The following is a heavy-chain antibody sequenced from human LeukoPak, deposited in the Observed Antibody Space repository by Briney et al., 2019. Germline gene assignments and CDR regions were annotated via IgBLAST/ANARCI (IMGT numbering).Heavy chain of an antibody. Sequence: GASVKVSCKASGYTFTSYDINWVRQATGQGLEWMGWMNPNSGNTGYAQKFQGRVTITRNTSISTAYMELSSLRSEDTAVYYCARGPLEWFRGGATYFDYWGRGTLVTVSS. CDR2: MNPNSGNT. J-gene: IGHJ4*02. CDR1: GYTFTSYD. CDR3: ARGPLEWFRGGATYFDY. D-gene: IGHD3-3*01. V-gene: IGHV1-8*03.